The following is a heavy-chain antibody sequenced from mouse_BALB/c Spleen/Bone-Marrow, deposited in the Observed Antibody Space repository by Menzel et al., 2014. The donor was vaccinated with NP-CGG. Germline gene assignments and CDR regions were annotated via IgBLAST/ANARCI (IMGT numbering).Heavy chain of an antibody. Sequence: VQLQQSGPGLVAPSQSLSISCAVSGFSLTSYGVHWVRQPPGKGLEWLGVICAGGSTNYNSAVMSRLSISKDSYKSQVFLKMKSLQTNDTAMSYCARDYHGSPYALDYWGQGTSVTVSS. CDR2: ICAGGST. CDR3: ARDYHGSPYALDY. D-gene: IGHD1-1*01. V-gene: IGHV2-9*02. CDR1: GFSLTSYG. J-gene: IGHJ4*01.